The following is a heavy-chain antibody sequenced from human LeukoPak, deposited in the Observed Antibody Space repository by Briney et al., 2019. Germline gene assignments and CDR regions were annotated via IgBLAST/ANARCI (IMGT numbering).Heavy chain of an antibody. D-gene: IGHD3-3*01. CDR3: ASLLRFGPFDP. Sequence: ASVKVSCKASGNTFTSFHIHWVRQAPGQGLEYMGIIKVYGDTTIYAQRFQGRITMTRDTSTSTVYMELSSLNSEDTAVYYCASLLRFGPFDPWGQGTLVTVSS. J-gene: IGHJ5*02. CDR1: GNTFTSFH. V-gene: IGHV1-46*01. CDR2: IKVYGDTT.